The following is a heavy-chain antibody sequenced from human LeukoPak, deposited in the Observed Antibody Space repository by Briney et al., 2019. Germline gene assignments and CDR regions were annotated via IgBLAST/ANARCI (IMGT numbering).Heavy chain of an antibody. D-gene: IGHD3-22*01. J-gene: IGHJ4*02. CDR2: IKSKADGGTV. CDR1: GITLSNAW. V-gene: IGHV3-15*01. CDR3: TNSGYRVY. Sequence: GGSLRLSCAASGITLSNAWMSWVRQAPGKGLEWVGRIKSKADGGTVDYSAPVKGRFTISRDDSKNTLYLQMNSLKIEDTAVYYCTNSGYRVYWGQGTLVTVSS.